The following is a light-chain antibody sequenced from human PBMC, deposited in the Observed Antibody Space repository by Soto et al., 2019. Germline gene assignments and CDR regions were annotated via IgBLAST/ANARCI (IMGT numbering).Light chain of an antibody. CDR1: SSDVGGYDY. J-gene: IGLJ3*02. CDR2: GNS. V-gene: IGLV2-8*01. CDR3: QSYDTSLSGWV. Sequence: QSVLTQPPSASGSPGQSVTISCTGTSSDVGGYDYVSWYQQQSGKAPKLLIYGNSNRPSGVPDRFSGSKSGTSASLAITGLQAEDEADYYCQSYDTSLSGWVFGGGTKLTVL.